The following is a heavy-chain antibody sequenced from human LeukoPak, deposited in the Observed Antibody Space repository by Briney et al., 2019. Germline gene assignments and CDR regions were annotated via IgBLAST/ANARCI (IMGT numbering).Heavy chain of an antibody. J-gene: IGHJ4*02. CDR2: ISSSGSTI. D-gene: IGHD3-16*01. CDR1: GFTFSSYE. Sequence: GGSLRLSFAASGFTFSSYEMNWVRQAPGKGLEWVSYISSSGSTIYYADSVKGRFTISRDNAKNSLYLQMNSLRAEDTAVYYCARDWGSMPDYWGQGTLVTVSS. CDR3: ARDWGSMPDY. V-gene: IGHV3-48*03.